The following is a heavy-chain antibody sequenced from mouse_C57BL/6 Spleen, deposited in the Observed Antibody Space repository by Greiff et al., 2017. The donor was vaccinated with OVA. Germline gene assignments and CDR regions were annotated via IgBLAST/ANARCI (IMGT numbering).Heavy chain of an antibody. D-gene: IGHD2-5*01. CDR3: ARSASYSNLYYFDY. CDR2: IYPSDSET. V-gene: IGHV1-61*01. CDR1: GYTFTSYW. Sequence: VQLQQPGAELVRPGSSVKLSCKASGYTFTSYWMDWVKQRPGQGLEWIGNIYPSDSETHYNQKFKDKATLTVDKSSSTAYMQLSSLTSEDSAVYYCARSASYSNLYYFDYWGQGTTLTVSS. J-gene: IGHJ2*01.